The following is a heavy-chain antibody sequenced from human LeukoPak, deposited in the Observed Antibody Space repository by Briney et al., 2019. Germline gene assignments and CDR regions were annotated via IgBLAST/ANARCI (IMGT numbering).Heavy chain of an antibody. Sequence: PGGSLRLSCAASGFTFRSYWMAWVRQAPGKGLEWVANIKPDGSERYYVDSVKGRFTVSRDNAQNSLYLQMSSLRADDTAVYYCARDESYCSSTSCDYYYMDVWGKGTTVTVAS. CDR2: IKPDGSER. J-gene: IGHJ6*03. CDR3: ARDESYCSSTSCDYYYMDV. CDR1: GFTFRSYW. D-gene: IGHD2-2*01. V-gene: IGHV3-7*01.